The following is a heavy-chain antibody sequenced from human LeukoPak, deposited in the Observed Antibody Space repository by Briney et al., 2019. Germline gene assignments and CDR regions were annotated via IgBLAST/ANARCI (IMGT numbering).Heavy chain of an antibody. CDR1: GFTFSTYG. V-gene: IGHV3-23*01. J-gene: IGHJ6*03. D-gene: IGHD5-12*01. Sequence: TGGSLRLSCAASGFTFSTYGMNWVRQAPGKGLEWVSGVSPSGDITYYADSVKGRFTISRDNSKNSLYLQMNSLRAEDTAVYYCARVWLRFGVHYMDVWGKGTTVTISS. CDR3: ARVWLRFGVHYMDV. CDR2: VSPSGDIT.